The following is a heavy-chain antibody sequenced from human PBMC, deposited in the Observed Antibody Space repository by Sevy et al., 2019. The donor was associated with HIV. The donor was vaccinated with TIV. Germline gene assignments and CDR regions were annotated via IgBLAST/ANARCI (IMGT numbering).Heavy chain of an antibody. CDR2: ISGSGGST. Sequence: GGSLRLSCAASGFSFSNFGMSWVRQAPGKGLEWVLAISGSGGSTFYADSVKGRFIISRDNSKNTLYLQMSSLRAEDTAVYYCAKALVWVFYGDSIFFDYWGQGTLVTVSS. D-gene: IGHD4-17*01. CDR1: GFSFSNFG. J-gene: IGHJ4*02. CDR3: AKALVWVFYGDSIFFDY. V-gene: IGHV3-23*01.